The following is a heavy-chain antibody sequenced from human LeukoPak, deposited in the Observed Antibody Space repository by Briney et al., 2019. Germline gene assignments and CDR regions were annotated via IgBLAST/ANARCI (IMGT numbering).Heavy chain of an antibody. CDR3: ARVGALRFLEN. J-gene: IGHJ3*01. V-gene: IGHV4-59*01. CDR1: GGSISSYY. Sequence: SETLSLTCTVSGGSISSYYWSWIRQPPGKGLEWIAYTHYSGHTDYNPSLKSRLTISVDTTKNQFSLKLSSVTAADTAVYYCARVGALRFLENWGQGTMVTVSS. D-gene: IGHD3-3*01. CDR2: THYSGHT.